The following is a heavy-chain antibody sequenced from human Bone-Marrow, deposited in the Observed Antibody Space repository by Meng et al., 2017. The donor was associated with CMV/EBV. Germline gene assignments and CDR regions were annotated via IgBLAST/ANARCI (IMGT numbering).Heavy chain of an antibody. V-gene: IGHV1-46*01. D-gene: IGHD6-6*01. J-gene: IGHJ4*02. CDR3: ARHSPSTQLGRFDY. CDR1: GYTFINYD. Sequence: ASVKVSCKASGYTFINYDINWVRQAPGQGLKWMGIINPSGGSTSYAQKFQGRVTMTRDTSTSTVYMELSSLRSEDTAVYYCARHSPSTQLGRFDYWGQGTLVTVSS. CDR2: INPSGGST.